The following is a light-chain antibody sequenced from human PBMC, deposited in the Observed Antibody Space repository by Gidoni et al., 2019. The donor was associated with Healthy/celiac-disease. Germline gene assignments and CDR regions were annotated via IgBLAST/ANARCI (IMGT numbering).Light chain of an antibody. V-gene: IGKV3-11*01. CDR1: QSVSSY. J-gene: IGKJ4*01. CDR3: QQRSNWLLT. CDR2: DAS. Sequence: EIVLTQSPATLSLSPGERATLSCRASQSVSSYLAWYQQKPGQAPRFLIYDASNRATGIPARFSGRGSGTDFTLTISSLGPEDFAVYYCQQRSNWLLTFGGVTNVEIK.